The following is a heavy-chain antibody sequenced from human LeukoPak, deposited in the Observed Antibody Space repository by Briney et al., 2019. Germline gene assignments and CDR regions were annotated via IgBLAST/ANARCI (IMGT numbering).Heavy chain of an antibody. Sequence: GGSLRLSCAASGFTVSSNSMSWVRQAPGKGLEWVSFIYSDNTHYSDSVKGRFTISRDNSKDTLYLQMNSLRAEDTAVYYCARRAGAYSHPYDYWGQGTLVTVSS. CDR1: GFTVSSNS. J-gene: IGHJ4*02. D-gene: IGHD4/OR15-4a*01. V-gene: IGHV3-53*01. CDR2: IYSDNT. CDR3: ARRAGAYSHPYDY.